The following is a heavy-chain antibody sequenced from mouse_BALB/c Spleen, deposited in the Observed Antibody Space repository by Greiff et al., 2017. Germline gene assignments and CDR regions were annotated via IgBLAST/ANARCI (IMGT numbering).Heavy chain of an antibody. J-gene: IGHJ3*01. CDR1: GFTFSSYA. Sequence: EVMLVESGGGLVKPGGSLKLSCAASGFTFSSYAMSWVRQTPEKRLEWVATISSGGSYTYYPDSVKGRFTISRDNAKNTLYLQMSSLRSEDTAMYYCAGSYYDYAWFAYWGQGTLVTVSA. D-gene: IGHD2-4*01. V-gene: IGHV5-9-1*01. CDR3: AGSYYDYAWFAY. CDR2: ISSGGSYT.